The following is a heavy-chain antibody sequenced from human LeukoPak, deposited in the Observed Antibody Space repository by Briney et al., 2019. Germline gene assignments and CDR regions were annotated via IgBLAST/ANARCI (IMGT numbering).Heavy chain of an antibody. CDR3: AKDRPHYYDSSGYYWGYFDY. V-gene: IGHV3-23*01. CDR2: ISGSGGST. Sequence: PGGSLRLSCAASGFTFSSYAMSWVRQAPGKGLEWVSAISGSGGSTYYADSVKGRFTISRDNSKNTLYLQMNSLRAEDTAVYYCAKDRPHYYDSSGYYWGYFDYWGQGTLVTVSS. J-gene: IGHJ4*02. CDR1: GFTFSSYA. D-gene: IGHD3-22*01.